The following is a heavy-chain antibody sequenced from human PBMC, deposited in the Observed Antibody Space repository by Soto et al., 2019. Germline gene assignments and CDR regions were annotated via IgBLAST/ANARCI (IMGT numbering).Heavy chain of an antibody. J-gene: IGHJ4*02. CDR3: AKEGGLSGSYYISSSYYFDY. D-gene: IGHD1-26*01. CDR2: ISYDGSNT. CDR1: GFTFSSYG. V-gene: IGHV3-30*18. Sequence: GGSLRLSCAASGFTFSSYGMHWVRQAPGKGLKGVAIISYDGSNTYYADSVKGRFTISRDNSKNTLYLQMNSLRAEDTSVYYCAKEGGLSGSYYISSSYYFDYWGQGTLVTVSS.